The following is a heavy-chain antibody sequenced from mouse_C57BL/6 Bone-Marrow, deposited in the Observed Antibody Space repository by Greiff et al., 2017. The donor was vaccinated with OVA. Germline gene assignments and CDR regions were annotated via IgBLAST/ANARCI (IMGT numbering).Heavy chain of an antibody. CDR1: GFSLTSYG. Sequence: QVQLKESGPGLVQPSQSLSITCTVSGFSLTSYGVHWVRQSPGMGLEWLGVIWSGGSTDYNAAFISRLSISKDNSKSQVFFKMNSLQADDTAIYYCARLYYDYLAWFAYWGQGTLVTVSA. D-gene: IGHD2-4*01. V-gene: IGHV2-2*01. CDR2: IWSGGST. J-gene: IGHJ3*01. CDR3: ARLYYDYLAWFAY.